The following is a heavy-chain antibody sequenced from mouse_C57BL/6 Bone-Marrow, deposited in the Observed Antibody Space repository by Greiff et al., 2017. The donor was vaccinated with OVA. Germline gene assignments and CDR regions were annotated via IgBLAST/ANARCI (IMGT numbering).Heavy chain of an antibody. CDR1: GYTFTSYW. CDR2: IYPSDSET. CDR3: ARPYGSSYGYFDY. D-gene: IGHD1-1*01. J-gene: IGHJ2*01. Sequence: QVHVKQPGAELVRPGSSVKLSCKASGYTFTSYWMDWVKQRPGQGLEWIGNIYPSDSETHYNQKFKDKATLTVDKSSSTAYMQLSSLTSEDSAVYYCARPYGSSYGYFDYWGQGTTLTVSS. V-gene: IGHV1-61*01.